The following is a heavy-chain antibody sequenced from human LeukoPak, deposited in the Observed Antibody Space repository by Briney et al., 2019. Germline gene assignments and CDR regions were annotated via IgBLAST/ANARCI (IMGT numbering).Heavy chain of an antibody. Sequence: PGGSLRLSCAASGLTFSDVWMTWVRQAPGKGLEWVGRIKRKIDGETRDYGASVKGRFTISRDDSKNTLYLQMNSLKTEDTAVYYCTTGGYDILSGHYNDAFDTWGQGTTVTVSS. D-gene: IGHD3-9*01. CDR2: IKRKIDGETR. CDR3: TTGGYDILSGHYNDAFDT. CDR1: GLTFSDVW. J-gene: IGHJ3*02. V-gene: IGHV3-15*01.